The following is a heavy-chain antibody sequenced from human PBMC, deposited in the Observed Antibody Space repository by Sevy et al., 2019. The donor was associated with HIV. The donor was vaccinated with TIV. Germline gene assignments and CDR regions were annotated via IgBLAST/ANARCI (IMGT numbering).Heavy chain of an antibody. CDR3: ARVEYSSSWYYFDY. Sequence: GSLRLSCAASGFTFSSYAMSWVRQAPGKGLEWVSYISSSSSYTNYADSVKGRFTISRDNAKNSLYLQMNSLRAEDTAVYYCARVEYSSSWYYFDYWGQGTLVTVSS. J-gene: IGHJ4*02. CDR1: GFTFSSYA. CDR2: ISSSSSYT. D-gene: IGHD6-13*01. V-gene: IGHV3-21*05.